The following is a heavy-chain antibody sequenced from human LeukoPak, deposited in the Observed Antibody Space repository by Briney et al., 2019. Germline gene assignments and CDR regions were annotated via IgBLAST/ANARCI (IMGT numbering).Heavy chain of an antibody. V-gene: IGHV1-69*13. D-gene: IGHD3-9*01. J-gene: IGHJ4*02. Sequence: ASVKVSCKASGGPFATYASSWVRQPPGQGLEWVGGIIPIFGIATYAQKFQGRVTITADESTNTAYMELSSLEFEDTAVYYCARGGLRYFDWLLDYWGQGTLVTVSS. CDR1: GGPFATYA. CDR2: IIPIFGIA. CDR3: ARGGLRYFDWLLDY.